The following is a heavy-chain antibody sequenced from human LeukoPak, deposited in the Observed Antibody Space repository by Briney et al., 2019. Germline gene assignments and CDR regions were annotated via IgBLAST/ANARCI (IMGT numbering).Heavy chain of an antibody. CDR2: ISGSGGST. CDR3: AKDGSITGTQE. V-gene: IGHV3-23*01. D-gene: IGHD1-20*01. J-gene: IGHJ4*02. Sequence: GGPLRLSCAASGFTFSSYAMSWVRQAPGKGLEWVSAISGSGGSTYYADSVKGRFTISRDNSKNTLYLQMNSLRAEDTAVYYCAKDGSITGTQEWGQGTLVTVSS. CDR1: GFTFSSYA.